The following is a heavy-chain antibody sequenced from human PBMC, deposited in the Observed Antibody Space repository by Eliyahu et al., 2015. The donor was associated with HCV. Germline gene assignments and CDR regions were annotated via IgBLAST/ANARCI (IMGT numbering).Heavy chain of an antibody. CDR1: GFTXXSYS. CDR2: ISSSSSYI. Sequence: EVQLVXSGGGLVKPGXSLRLSCAASGFTXXSYSXNWVRQAPGKGLEWVSSISSSSSYIYYADSVKGRFTISRDNAKNSLYLQMNSLRAEDTAVYYCARDPLVVAASGYWGQGTLVTVSS. V-gene: IGHV3-21*01. CDR3: ARDPLVVAASGY. D-gene: IGHD2-15*01. J-gene: IGHJ4*02.